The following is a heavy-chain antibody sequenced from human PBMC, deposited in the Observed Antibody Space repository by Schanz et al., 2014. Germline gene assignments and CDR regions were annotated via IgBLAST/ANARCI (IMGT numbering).Heavy chain of an antibody. CDR1: GYTFTSYG. J-gene: IGHJ3*02. V-gene: IGHV1-18*01. CDR2: ISTFRNEDT. CDR3: TRGGYSYALSAFDI. D-gene: IGHD5-18*01. Sequence: QVHLVQSGAEVKKPGASVKVSCKASGYTFTSYGISWVRQAPGQGPEFMGWISTFRNEDTNSAQRFQGRLTMTTDTSTSTAYMELRSLRSDDTALYYCTRGGYSYALSAFDIWGQETMVTVS.